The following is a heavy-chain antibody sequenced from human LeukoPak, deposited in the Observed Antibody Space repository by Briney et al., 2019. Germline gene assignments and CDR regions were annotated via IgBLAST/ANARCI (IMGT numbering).Heavy chain of an antibody. CDR3: ARAPYYDYVWGSYRYAPDY. CDR1: GYSISSGYY. J-gene: IGHJ4*02. CDR2: INHSGST. Sequence: SETLSLTCTVSGYSISSGYYWSWIRQPPGKGLEWIGEINHSGSTNYNPSLKSRVTISVDTSKNQFSLKLSSVTAADTAVYYCARAPYYDYVWGSYRYAPDYWGQGTLVTVSS. D-gene: IGHD3-16*02. V-gene: IGHV4-38-2*02.